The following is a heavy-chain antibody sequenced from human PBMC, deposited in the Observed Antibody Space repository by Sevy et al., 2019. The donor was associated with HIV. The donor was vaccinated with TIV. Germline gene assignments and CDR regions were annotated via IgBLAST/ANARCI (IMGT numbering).Heavy chain of an antibody. CDR2: IGYSSNYI. D-gene: IGHD3-10*01. CDR3: ARPYGSGSWEAFDI. Sequence: GGSLRLSCAASGFSFRTYTMNWVRQAPGKGLEWVSSIGYSSNYIYYADSVKGRFTISRDNAKNSLYLQMNNLRAEDTAVYYCARPYGSGSWEAFDIWGQGTMVTVSS. CDR1: GFSFRTYT. V-gene: IGHV3-21*01. J-gene: IGHJ3*02.